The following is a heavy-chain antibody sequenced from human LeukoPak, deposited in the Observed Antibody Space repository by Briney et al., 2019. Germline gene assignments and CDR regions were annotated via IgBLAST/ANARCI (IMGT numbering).Heavy chain of an antibody. CDR2: IKQGGREE. CDR1: EFIFSDYW. J-gene: IGHJ5*02. Sequence: GGSLRLSCVASEFIFSDYWMSWVRQAPGKGLEWVANIKQGGREEKYVSSVKGRFAISRDDAKSTLYLQMDSLSGDDTAVYYCARDNGGWFNTWGRGTLVTVSS. D-gene: IGHD3-10*01. CDR3: ARDNGGWFNT. V-gene: IGHV3-7*03.